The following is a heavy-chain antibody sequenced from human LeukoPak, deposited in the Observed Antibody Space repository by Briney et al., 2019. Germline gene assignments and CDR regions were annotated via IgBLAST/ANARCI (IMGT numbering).Heavy chain of an antibody. CDR2: ISYDGSNK. V-gene: IGHV3-30-3*01. CDR1: GFTFSSYA. J-gene: IGHJ4*02. Sequence: GGSLRLSCAASGFTFSSYAMHWVRQAPGKGLEWVAVISYDGSNKYYADSVNGRFTISRDNSKNTLYLQMNSLRAEDTAVYYCARDYARFGELTPFPWGQGTLVTVSS. CDR3: ARDYARFGELTPFP. D-gene: IGHD3-10*01.